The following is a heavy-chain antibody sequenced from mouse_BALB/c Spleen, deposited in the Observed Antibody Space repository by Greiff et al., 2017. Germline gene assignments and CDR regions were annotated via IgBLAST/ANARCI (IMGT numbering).Heavy chain of an antibody. CDR3: ARTEEDAMDY. V-gene: IGHV5-4*02. CDR2: ISDGGSYT. J-gene: IGHJ4*01. CDR1: GFTFSDYY. Sequence: EVKVVESGGGLVKPGGSLKLSCAASGFTFSDYYMYWVRQTPEKRLEWVATISDGGSYTYYPDSVKGRFTISRDNAKNNLYLQMSSLKSEDTAMYYCARTEEDAMDYWGQGTSVTVSS.